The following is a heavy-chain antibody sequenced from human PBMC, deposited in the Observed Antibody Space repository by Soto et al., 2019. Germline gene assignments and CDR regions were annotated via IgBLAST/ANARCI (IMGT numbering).Heavy chain of an antibody. CDR1: GFTFRRHA. J-gene: IGHJ4*02. D-gene: IGHD5-12*01. V-gene: IGHV3-33*01. CDR2: IWYDGSNK. Sequence: QVQLVESGGGVVQTGRSLRLSCATSGFTFRRHAFHWVRQAPGKGLEWVAVIWYDGSNKNYPDSVRGRFTISRDDSKDTLYLQMNSLRPEDTAVYSCARDGVEYSGYDIDYWGQGTLVTVAS. CDR3: ARDGVEYSGYDIDY.